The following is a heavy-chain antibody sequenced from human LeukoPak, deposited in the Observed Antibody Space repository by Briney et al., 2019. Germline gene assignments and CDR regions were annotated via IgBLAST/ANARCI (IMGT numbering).Heavy chain of an antibody. Sequence: GGSLRLSCVASGFTFNSYVMSWVRQAPGKRLEWVSSIGVTGSVTYYADSVRGRFTISRDNFKNTLFVQMNGLRAEDTAVYYCTREDYSRSFDYWGQGTLITVSS. J-gene: IGHJ4*02. D-gene: IGHD4-11*01. CDR3: TREDYSRSFDY. CDR2: IGVTGSVT. V-gene: IGHV3-23*01. CDR1: GFTFNSYV.